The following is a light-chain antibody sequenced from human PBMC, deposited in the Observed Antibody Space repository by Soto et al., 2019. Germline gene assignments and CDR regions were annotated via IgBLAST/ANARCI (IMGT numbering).Light chain of an antibody. CDR1: QSVSSY. CDR3: QQRSNWPYT. Sequence: EIVLTQSPGTLSLSPGEGGTLSCRASQSVSSYLAWYQQKPGQSPRLLIYGASNRATGIPARFSGSGSGTDFTLTISSLEPEDFAVYYCQQRSNWPYTFGQGTKLEIK. J-gene: IGKJ2*01. CDR2: GAS. V-gene: IGKV3-11*01.